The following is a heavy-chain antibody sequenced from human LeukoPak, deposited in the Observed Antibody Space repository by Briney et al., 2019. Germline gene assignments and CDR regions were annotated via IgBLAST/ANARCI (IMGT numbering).Heavy chain of an antibody. CDR1: GFTFSIYG. Sequence: PGRSLRLSCAASGFTFSIYGMHWVRQSPGKGLEWVAAIWNDGSNKYYADSVKGRFTISRDNSKNTLFLQMNSLRAEDTAVYYCARASGSYDYWGQGTLVTVSS. V-gene: IGHV3-33*01. CDR2: IWNDGSNK. J-gene: IGHJ4*02. D-gene: IGHD1-26*01. CDR3: ARASGSYDY.